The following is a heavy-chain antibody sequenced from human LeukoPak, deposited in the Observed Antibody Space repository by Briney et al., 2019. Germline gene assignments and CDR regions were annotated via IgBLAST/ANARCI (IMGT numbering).Heavy chain of an antibody. J-gene: IGHJ3*01. CDR3: ARQQYLQFDVFNV. CDR2: IDHSGNT. D-gene: IGHD5-24*01. CDR1: GASISSSY. V-gene: IGHV4-59*08. Sequence: SETLSLTCTVSGASISSSYWSWIRQSPGKGLEWIGYIDHSGNTNYNSSLKSRVSISADTSKNQFSLKLTSVTAEDTAVYYCARQQYLQFDVFNVWGQGTMVTVSS.